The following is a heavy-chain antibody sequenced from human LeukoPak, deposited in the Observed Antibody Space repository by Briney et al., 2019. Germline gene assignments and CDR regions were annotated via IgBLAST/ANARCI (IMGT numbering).Heavy chain of an antibody. CDR3: ARIPAGIATRKGKLYYYYYYTDV. CDR2: IKQDGSEK. J-gene: IGHJ6*03. D-gene: IGHD6-13*01. CDR1: GFTFSSYW. V-gene: IGHV3-7*01. Sequence: TGGSLRLSCAASGFTFSSYWMSWVRQAPGKGLEWVANIKQDGSEKYYVDSMKGRFTISRDNAKNSLYLQMNSLRAEDTAVYYCARIPAGIATRKGKLYYYYYYTDVWGKGTTVTVSS.